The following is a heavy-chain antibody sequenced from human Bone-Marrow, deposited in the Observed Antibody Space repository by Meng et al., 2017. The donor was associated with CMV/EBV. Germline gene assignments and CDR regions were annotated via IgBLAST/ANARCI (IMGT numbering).Heavy chain of an antibody. CDR1: GGSISSYY. CDR3: ARLDYYDSSGYRQLWSYYYYGMDV. J-gene: IGHJ6*02. D-gene: IGHD3-22*01. CDR2: IYYSGST. V-gene: IGHV4-59*08. Sequence: GSLRLSCTVSGGSISSYYWSWIRQPPGKGLEWIGYIYYSGSTNYNPSLKSRVTISVDTSKNQFSLKLSSVTAADTAVYYCARLDYYDSSGYRQLWSYYYYGMDVWGQGTTVTVSS.